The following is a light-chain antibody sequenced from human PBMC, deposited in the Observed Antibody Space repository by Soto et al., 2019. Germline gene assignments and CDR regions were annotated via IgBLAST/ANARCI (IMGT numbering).Light chain of an antibody. CDR2: NAS. CDR3: QQYGSSPRT. V-gene: IGKV3-20*01. Sequence: EIVLAQSPGTLSFSPRERATLXRRSSQSVSSNYLAWYQQKPGQAPRLLIYNASSRATGIPVRFSGSGSGTDFTLAISRLEPEDFAVYYCQQYGSSPRTFGQGTKVDI. CDR1: QSVSSNY. J-gene: IGKJ1*01.